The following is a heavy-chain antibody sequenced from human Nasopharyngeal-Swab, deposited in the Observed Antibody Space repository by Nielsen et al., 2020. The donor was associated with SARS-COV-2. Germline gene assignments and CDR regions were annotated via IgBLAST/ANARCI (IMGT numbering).Heavy chain of an antibody. J-gene: IGHJ4*02. D-gene: IGHD3-3*01. V-gene: IGHV3-11*06. CDR2: ISSSSSYT. CDR1: GFTLSDFG. Sequence: GESLKISCAASGFTLSDFGMHWIRQAPGKGLEWVSYISSSSSYTNYADSVKGRFTISRDNAKNSLYLQMNSLRAEDTAVYYCARSRLTIFGVVIGPFDYWGQGTLVTVSS. CDR3: ARSRLTIFGVVIGPFDY.